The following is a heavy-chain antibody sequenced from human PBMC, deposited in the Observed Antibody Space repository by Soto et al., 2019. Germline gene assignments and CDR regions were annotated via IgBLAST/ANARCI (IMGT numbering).Heavy chain of an antibody. V-gene: IGHV4-30-4*01. CDR1: GGSISNVNYC. D-gene: IGHD3-16*01. CDR2: IYNGGNT. Sequence: QVQLQESGPGLVKPSQTLSLTCTVSGGSISNVNYCWSWIRQSPDKGLEWIGNIYNGGNTYNNPALETGVAISVDTAKHQFSLKLSSVSAADTAVYYCARGPSGAKVDYWGQGTLVTVSS. CDR3: ARGPSGAKVDY. J-gene: IGHJ4*02.